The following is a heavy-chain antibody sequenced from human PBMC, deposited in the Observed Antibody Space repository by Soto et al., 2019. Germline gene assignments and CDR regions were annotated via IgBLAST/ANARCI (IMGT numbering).Heavy chain of an antibody. J-gene: IGHJ4*02. CDR3: ARQIYDSDTGPNFQYYFDS. CDR1: GYSFAGYW. D-gene: IGHD3-22*01. V-gene: IGHV5-10-1*01. Sequence: GESLKISCKGSGYSFAGYWITCVRQKPGKGLEWMGRIDPSDSQTYYSPSFRGHVTISVTKSITTVFLQWSSLRASDTAMYYCARQIYDSDTGPNFQYYFDSWGQGTPVTVSS. CDR2: IDPSDSQT.